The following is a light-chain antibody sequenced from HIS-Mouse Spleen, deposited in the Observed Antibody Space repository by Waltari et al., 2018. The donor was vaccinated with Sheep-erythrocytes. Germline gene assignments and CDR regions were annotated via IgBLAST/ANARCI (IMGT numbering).Light chain of an antibody. J-gene: IGLJ1*01. CDR2: EVS. Sequence: QSALTQPPSASGSPGQSVTISCTATSSHVGGYNYVSWYQQHPGKAPKLMIYEVSKRPSGVPDRFSGSKSGNTASLTVSGLQAEDEADYYCSSYAGSNNYVFGTGTKVTVL. V-gene: IGLV2-8*01. CDR1: SSHVGGYNY. CDR3: SSYAGSNNYV.